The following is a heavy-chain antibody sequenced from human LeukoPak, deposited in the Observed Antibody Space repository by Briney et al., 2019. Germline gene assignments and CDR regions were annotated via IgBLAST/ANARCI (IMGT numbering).Heavy chain of an antibody. V-gene: IGHV3-30*18. CDR3: AKDLNGLLWFGELLTSPFDY. CDR1: GFTFSTYG. D-gene: IGHD3-10*01. Sequence: GGSLRLSCAASGFTFSTYGMHWVRQAPGKGLEWVAVISYDGSNKYYADSVKGRFTISRDNSKNTLYLQMNSLRAEDTAAYYCAKDLNGLLWFGELLTSPFDYWGQGTLVTVSS. J-gene: IGHJ4*02. CDR2: ISYDGSNK.